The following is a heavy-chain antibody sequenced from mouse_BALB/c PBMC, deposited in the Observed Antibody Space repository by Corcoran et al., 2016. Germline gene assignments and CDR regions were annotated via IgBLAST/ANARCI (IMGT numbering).Heavy chain of an antibody. Sequence: QIQLVQSGPELKKPGETVKISCKASGYTFTNYGMNWVKQAPGKGLKWMGWINTYTGEPTYAADFKGRFAFSLETSASTAYLQINNLKNEDTATYFCARAPLHYYAMDDWGQGTSVTVSS. J-gene: IGHJ4*01. CDR3: ARAPLHYYAMDD. V-gene: IGHV9-3-1*01. CDR2: INTYTGEP. D-gene: IGHD6-1*01. CDR1: GYTFTNYG.